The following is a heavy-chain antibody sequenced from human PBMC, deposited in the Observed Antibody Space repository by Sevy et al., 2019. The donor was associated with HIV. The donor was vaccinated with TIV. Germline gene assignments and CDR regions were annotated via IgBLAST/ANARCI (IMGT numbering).Heavy chain of an antibody. CDR1: EFTVSSNY. CDR3: AGEDIVLGEGNYYGMDV. CDR2: IYSGGST. Sequence: GGSLRLSCAASEFTVSSNYMSWVRQAPGKGLEWVSVIYSGGSTYYADSVKGRFPISRDNSQNTVYLQMNSLRAEDTAVYYCAGEDIVLGEGNYYGMDVWGQGTTVTVSS. V-gene: IGHV3-53*01. D-gene: IGHD2-15*01. J-gene: IGHJ6*02.